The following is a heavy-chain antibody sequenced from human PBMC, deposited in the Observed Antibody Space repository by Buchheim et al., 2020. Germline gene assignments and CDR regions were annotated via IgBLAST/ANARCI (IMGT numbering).Heavy chain of an antibody. J-gene: IGHJ3*02. CDR1: GFTFSSYA. Sequence: VQLVESGGGVVQPGRSLRLSCAASGFTFSSYAMHWVRQAPGKGLEWVSYISSSSSTIYYADSVKGRFTISRDNAKNSLYLQMNSLRDEDTAVYYCAREGDSDYTLDAFDIWGQGT. CDR3: AREGDSDYTLDAFDI. D-gene: IGHD4-11*01. CDR2: ISSSSSTI. V-gene: IGHV3-48*02.